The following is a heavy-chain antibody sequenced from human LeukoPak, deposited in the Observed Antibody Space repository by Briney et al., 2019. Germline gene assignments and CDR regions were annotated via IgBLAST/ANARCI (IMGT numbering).Heavy chain of an antibody. D-gene: IGHD6-19*01. CDR2: INPDSGVT. V-gene: IGHV1-2*02. CDR1: GYTFTGSH. J-gene: IGHJ4*02. CDR3: ARDFGSSSAWYEFDY. Sequence: ASVTVSCKASGYTFTGSHIHWVRQAPGQGLEWMGWINPDSGVTKYAQNFQGRVTMTRDTSISTASMEMRSLKSDDTAVYYCARDFGSSSAWYEFDYWGQGTLVTVSS.